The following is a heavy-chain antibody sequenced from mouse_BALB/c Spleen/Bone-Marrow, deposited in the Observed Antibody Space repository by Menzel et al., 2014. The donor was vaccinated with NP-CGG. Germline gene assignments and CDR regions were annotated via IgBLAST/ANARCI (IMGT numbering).Heavy chain of an antibody. D-gene: IGHD1-1*01. CDR3: ARRGYYYGSSYVDY. J-gene: IGHJ2*01. V-gene: IGHV1-80*01. Sequence: VQGVESGAGLVRPGSSVKISCKASGYAFSSYWMNWVKQRPGQGLEWIGQIYPGDGDTNYNGKFKGKATLTADKSSSTAYMQLSSLTSEDSAVYFCARRGYYYGSSYVDYWGQGTTLTVSS. CDR2: IYPGDGDT. CDR1: GYAFSSYW.